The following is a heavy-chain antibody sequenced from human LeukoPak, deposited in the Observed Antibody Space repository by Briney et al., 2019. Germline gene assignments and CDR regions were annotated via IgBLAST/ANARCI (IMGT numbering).Heavy chain of an antibody. Sequence: GGSLRLSCAASGFTFSSYAMSWVRQAPGKGLEWVSSISSSSSYIYYADSVKGRFTISRDNAKNSLYLQMNSLRAEDTAVYYCARDYPSGYSGYEIDYWGQGTLVTVSS. V-gene: IGHV3-21*01. CDR2: ISSSSSYI. D-gene: IGHD5-12*01. J-gene: IGHJ4*02. CDR3: ARDYPSGYSGYEIDY. CDR1: GFTFSSYA.